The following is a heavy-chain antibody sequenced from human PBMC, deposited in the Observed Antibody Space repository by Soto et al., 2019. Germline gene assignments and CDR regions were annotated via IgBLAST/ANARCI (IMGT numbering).Heavy chain of an antibody. CDR1: GYTFTSYA. D-gene: IGHD2-21*01. J-gene: IGHJ2*01. Sequence: QVQLVQSGAEVKKPGASVKDSCKASGYTFTSYAMHWVRQAPGQRLEWMGWINAGNGNTKYSQKFQGRVTITRDTSAGTAYMELSSLRSEDTAVYYCARVPGYSIGDLWGRGTLVTVSS. V-gene: IGHV1-3*01. CDR2: INAGNGNT. CDR3: ARVPGYSIGDL.